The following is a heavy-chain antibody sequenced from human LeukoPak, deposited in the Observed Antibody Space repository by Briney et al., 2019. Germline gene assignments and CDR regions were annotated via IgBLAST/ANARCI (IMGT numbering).Heavy chain of an antibody. J-gene: IGHJ4*02. CDR2: IGNNGGST. V-gene: IGHV3-64D*06. Sequence: GGSLRLSCSASGFTFSSYVMHWVRQAPEKGLEYVSAIGNNGGSTYYADSVKGRFIISRDNSRNTLYLQMSSLRVEDTAVYYCVKPGRLSSGPDYWGQGTLVTVSS. CDR1: GFTFSSYV. D-gene: IGHD6-19*01. CDR3: VKPGRLSSGPDY.